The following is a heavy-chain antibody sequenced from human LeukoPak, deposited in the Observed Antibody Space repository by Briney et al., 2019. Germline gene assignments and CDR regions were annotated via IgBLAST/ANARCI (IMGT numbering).Heavy chain of an antibody. CDR2: IYHSGST. Sequence: PPETLSLTCTVSGGSIRSYYWSWVRQPPGKGLEWIGYIYHSGSTNYNPSLKSRVNLSVDMAKNQISLKMSSVTAADTAVYYCGRSRVWSDYWGYFDYWGQGTLVTVSS. J-gene: IGHJ4*02. V-gene: IGHV4-59*01. CDR1: GGSIRSYY. CDR3: GRSRVWSDYWGYFDY. D-gene: IGHD3-3*01.